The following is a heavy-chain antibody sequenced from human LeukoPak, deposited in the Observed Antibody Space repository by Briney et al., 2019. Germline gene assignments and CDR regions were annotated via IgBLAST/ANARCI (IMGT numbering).Heavy chain of an antibody. CDR2: IYHSGST. Sequence: SETLSLTCTVSGGSISSGGYYWSWIRQPPGKGLEWIGYIYHSGSTYYNPSLKSRVTISVDRSKNQFSLKLSSVTAADTAVYYCARGENIVVVVAAGQFDYWGQGTLVTVSS. CDR1: GGSISSGGYY. J-gene: IGHJ4*02. CDR3: ARGENIVVVVAAGQFDY. D-gene: IGHD2-15*01. V-gene: IGHV4-30-2*01.